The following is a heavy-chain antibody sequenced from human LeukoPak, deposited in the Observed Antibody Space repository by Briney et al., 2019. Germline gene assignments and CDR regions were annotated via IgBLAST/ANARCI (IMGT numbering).Heavy chain of an antibody. J-gene: IGHJ4*02. CDR3: ARDHGGTIDY. D-gene: IGHD4-23*01. CDR1: GYSISSGYY. CDR2: ISRSGST. V-gene: IGHV4-38-2*02. Sequence: PSETLSLTCAVSGYSISSGYYWGWIRQPPGKGLEWIGTISRSGSTYYNPSLKSRVTISVDTSKNQFSLKLSSVTAADTAVYYCARDHGGTIDYWGQGTLVTVSS.